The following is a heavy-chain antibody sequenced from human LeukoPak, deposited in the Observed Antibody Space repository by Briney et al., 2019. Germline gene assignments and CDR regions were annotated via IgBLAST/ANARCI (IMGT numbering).Heavy chain of an antibody. J-gene: IGHJ3*02. CDR1: GFTLEEEG. D-gene: IGHD5-18*01. CDR3: AKENSQLGAFDI. CDR2: IRGDGGST. Sequence: GGARRLWCAAGGFTLEEEGVDGVGQGRGEGLELVSLIRGDGGSTYYADPVTRRFTISRDNSKNSLYLQMNSLRTEDTALYYCAKENSQLGAFDIWGQGTMVTVSS. V-gene: IGHV3-43*02.